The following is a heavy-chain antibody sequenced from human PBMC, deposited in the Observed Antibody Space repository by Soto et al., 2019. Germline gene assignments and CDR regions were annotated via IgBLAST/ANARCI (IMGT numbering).Heavy chain of an antibody. D-gene: IGHD2-21*02. CDR1: GGSISSGGYY. CDR2: IYYSGST. Sequence: QVQLQESGPGLVKPSQTLSLTCTVSGGSISSGGYYWGWIRQHPRKCLEWIGYIYYSGSTYYNPSLKSRVNISVDTSKNQFSMKLSSVTSADTAVYYCARVCGGDCHYGMDVWGQGTTVTVSS. J-gene: IGHJ6*02. V-gene: IGHV4-31*03. CDR3: ARVCGGDCHYGMDV.